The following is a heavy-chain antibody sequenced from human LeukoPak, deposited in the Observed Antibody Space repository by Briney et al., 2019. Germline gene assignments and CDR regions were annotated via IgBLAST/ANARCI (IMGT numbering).Heavy chain of an antibody. CDR1: GGSISSSSYH. V-gene: IGHV4-39*02. J-gene: IGHJ5*02. D-gene: IGHD2-2*01. CDR3: AREVRYCSSTSCPGRFDP. CDR2: IYYSGST. Sequence: SETLSLTCTVSGGSISSSSYHWGWIRQPPGKGLEWIGSIYYSGSTYYDPSLKSRVTISVDTSKNQFSLKLSSVTAADTAVYYCAREVRYCSSTSCPGRFDPWGQGTLVTVSS.